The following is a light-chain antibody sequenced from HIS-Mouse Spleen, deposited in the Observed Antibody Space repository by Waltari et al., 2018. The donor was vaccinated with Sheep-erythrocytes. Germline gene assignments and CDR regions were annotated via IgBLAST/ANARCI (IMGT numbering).Light chain of an antibody. CDR1: SSDVGSYNL. J-gene: IGLJ3*02. CDR2: EGS. CDR3: CSYAGSSTPWV. V-gene: IGLV2-23*01. Sequence: QSALTQPASVSGSPGQSITISCTGTSSDVGSYNLVSWYQQHPGKAPKLMIYEGSKRPSGVSKRVSGSKSGNTASRTISGLQAEDEADYYCCSYAGSSTPWVFGGGTKLTVL.